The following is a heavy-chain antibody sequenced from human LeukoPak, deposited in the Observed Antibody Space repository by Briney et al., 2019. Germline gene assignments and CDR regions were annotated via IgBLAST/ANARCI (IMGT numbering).Heavy chain of an antibody. CDR2: IYPGDSDT. V-gene: IGHV5-51*01. Sequence: GESLKISCKGSGYSFTNYWIAWVRQMPGKGLGWMGIIYPGDSDTKYSPSFQGQVTISADKSISTAYLQWTSLKASDTAMFYCAKLSSGYYSTPFGYWGQGTLVTVSS. J-gene: IGHJ4*02. D-gene: IGHD3-22*01. CDR1: GYSFTNYW. CDR3: AKLSSGYYSTPFGY.